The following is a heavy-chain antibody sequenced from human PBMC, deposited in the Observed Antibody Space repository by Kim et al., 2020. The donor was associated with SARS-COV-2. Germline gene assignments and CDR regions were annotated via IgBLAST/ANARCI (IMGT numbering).Heavy chain of an antibody. V-gene: IGHV3-48*02. CDR1: GFTFSSYS. Sequence: GGSLRLSCAASGFTFSSYSMNWVRQAPGKGLEWVSYISSSSSTIYYADSVKGRFTISRDNAKNSLYLQMNSLRDEDTAVYYCAREGPILWFGELIPYYYYGMDVWGQGTTVTVSS. CDR2: ISSSSSTI. D-gene: IGHD3-10*01. J-gene: IGHJ6*02. CDR3: AREGPILWFGELIPYYYYGMDV.